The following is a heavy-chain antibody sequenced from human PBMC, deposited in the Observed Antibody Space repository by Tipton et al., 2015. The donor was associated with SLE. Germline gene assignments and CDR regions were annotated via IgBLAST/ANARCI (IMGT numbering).Heavy chain of an antibody. Sequence: TLSLTCSVSSYSIYNGFYWGWIRQSPGKGLEWIGSIYRSGTAYYNPSLKSRVTMSVDTSKNQFSLKLSSVTAADTAVYYCARLPSGLAGSRSPWFDPWGQGTLVTVSS. CDR1: SYSIYNGFY. CDR2: IYRSGTA. V-gene: IGHV4-38-2*01. CDR3: ARLPSGLAGSRSPWFDP. D-gene: IGHD6-19*01. J-gene: IGHJ5*02.